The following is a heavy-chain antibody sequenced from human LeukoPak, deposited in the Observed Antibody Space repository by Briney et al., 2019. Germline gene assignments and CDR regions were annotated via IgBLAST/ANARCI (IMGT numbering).Heavy chain of an antibody. CDR1: GFTFSSYG. D-gene: IGHD2-15*01. CDR2: ISYAGSNK. Sequence: PGGSLRLSCAASGFTFSSYGMPWVRQAPGKGLEWVAVISYAGSNKYYADSVKGRFTISRDNSKNTLYLQMNSLRAEDTAVYYCAKDGRGYCSGGSCYLEYFQHWGQGTLVTVSS. J-gene: IGHJ1*01. V-gene: IGHV3-30*18. CDR3: AKDGRGYCSGGSCYLEYFQH.